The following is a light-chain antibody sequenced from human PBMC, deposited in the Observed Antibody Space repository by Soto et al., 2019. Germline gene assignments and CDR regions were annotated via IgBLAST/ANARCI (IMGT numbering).Light chain of an antibody. CDR3: QSYDSSLSVVV. CDR1: SSNIGAGYD. V-gene: IGLV1-40*01. Sequence: QSVLTQPPSVSGAPGQRVTISFTGSSSNIGAGYDVHWYQQLPGTAPKLLIYGNSNRPSGVPDRSSGSKSGTSASLAITGLQAEDEADYCCQSYDSSLSVVVFGGGTKLTVL. J-gene: IGLJ2*01. CDR2: GNS.